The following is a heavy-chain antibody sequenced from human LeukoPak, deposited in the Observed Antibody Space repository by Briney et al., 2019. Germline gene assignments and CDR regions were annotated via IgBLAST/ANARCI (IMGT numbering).Heavy chain of an antibody. J-gene: IGHJ5*02. Sequence: EASVKVSCKASGGTFSSYAISWVRQAPGQGLEWMGGIIPIFGTANYAQKFQGRVTITTDESTSTAYMELSSLRSEDTAVYYCAKGATSGWLLYWFDPWGQGTLVTVSS. CDR3: AKGATSGWLLYWFDP. D-gene: IGHD6-19*01. CDR1: GGTFSSYA. CDR2: IIPIFGTA. V-gene: IGHV1-69*05.